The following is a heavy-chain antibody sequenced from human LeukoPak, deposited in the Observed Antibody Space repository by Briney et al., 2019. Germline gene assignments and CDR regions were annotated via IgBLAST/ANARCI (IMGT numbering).Heavy chain of an antibody. CDR2: IRSKPYGGTA. CDR1: GLLFGDYA. D-gene: IGHD2-21*01. CDR3: TVQVIPSDKWFDP. V-gene: IGHV3-49*04. Sequence: GGSLRLSCTASGLLFGDYAMTWVRQAPGKGLEWVGFIRSKPYGGTAYYAASVKGRFTISRDDSITIAYLDMNGLKSEDTGVYHCTVQVIPSDKWFDPWGQGTPVTVSS. J-gene: IGHJ5*02.